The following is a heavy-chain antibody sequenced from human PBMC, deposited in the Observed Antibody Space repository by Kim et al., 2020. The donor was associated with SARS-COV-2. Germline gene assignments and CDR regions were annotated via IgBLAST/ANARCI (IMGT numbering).Heavy chain of an antibody. CDR2: INAGNGNT. CDR3: ARDINYYDSSGYYYWYFDL. CDR1: GYTFTSYA. D-gene: IGHD3-22*01. V-gene: IGHV1-3*01. J-gene: IGHJ2*01. Sequence: ASVKVSCKASGYTFTSYAMHWVRQAPGQRLEWMGWINAGNGNTKYSQKFQGRVTITRDTSASTAYMELSSLRSEDTAVYYCARDINYYDSSGYYYWYFDLWGRGTLVTVSS.